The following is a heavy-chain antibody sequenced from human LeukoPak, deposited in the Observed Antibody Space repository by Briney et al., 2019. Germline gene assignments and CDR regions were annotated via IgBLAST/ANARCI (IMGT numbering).Heavy chain of an antibody. V-gene: IGHV3-48*01. Sequence: GGSLRLSCAASGFTVSSNYMSWVRQAPGKGLEWVSYISSSSSTIYYADSVKGRFTISRDNAKNSLYLQVNSLRAEDTAVYYCVRDHHRRLYDSQARDTFDIWGQGTMVTVSS. CDR3: VRDHHRRLYDSQARDTFDI. CDR2: ISSSSSTI. CDR1: GFTVSSNY. J-gene: IGHJ3*02. D-gene: IGHD3-22*01.